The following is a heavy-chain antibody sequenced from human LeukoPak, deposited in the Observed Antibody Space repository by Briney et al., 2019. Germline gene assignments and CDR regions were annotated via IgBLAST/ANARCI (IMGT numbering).Heavy chain of an antibody. J-gene: IGHJ4*02. V-gene: IGHV2-70*01. CDR1: GFSLRTSGMC. Sequence: SGPTLVKPTQTLTPTCTFSGFSLRTSGMCVSWIRQPPGKALEWLALIDWDDDKYYSTSLKTRLTISKDTSKNQVVLTMTNMDPVDTATYYCARISTAGAFFDYWGQGTLVTVSS. CDR3: ARISTAGAFFDY. CDR2: IDWDDDK.